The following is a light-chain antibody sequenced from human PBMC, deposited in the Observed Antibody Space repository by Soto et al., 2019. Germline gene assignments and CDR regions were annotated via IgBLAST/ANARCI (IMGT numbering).Light chain of an antibody. Sequence: QSVLTQPPSVSGAPGQRVTISCTGSSSNIGAGYDVHWYQQLPGTAPKPLIYGNSNRPSGVPDRFSGSKSGTSASLAITGLQAEDEADYYCQSYDSSLSAYVVFGGGTQLTVL. V-gene: IGLV1-40*01. CDR3: QSYDSSLSAYVV. J-gene: IGLJ2*01. CDR1: SSNIGAGYD. CDR2: GNS.